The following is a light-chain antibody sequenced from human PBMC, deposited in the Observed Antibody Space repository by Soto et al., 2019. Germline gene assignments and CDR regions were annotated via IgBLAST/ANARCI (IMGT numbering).Light chain of an antibody. Sequence: QSALTQPASVSGSPGQSITISCTGTSSDVGGYNYVSWYQQHPGKAPKLMIYEVSYRPSGVSNRFSGSKSGNTASLTISGLQAEDAADYYCSSYAHSSTLVFGGGTNVTVL. V-gene: IGLV2-14*01. CDR1: SSDVGGYNY. CDR2: EVS. J-gene: IGLJ2*01. CDR3: SSYAHSSTLV.